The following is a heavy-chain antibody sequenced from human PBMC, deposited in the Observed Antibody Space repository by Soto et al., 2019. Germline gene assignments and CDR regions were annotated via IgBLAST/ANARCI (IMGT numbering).Heavy chain of an antibody. CDR2: INHSGST. CDR3: ARTKGYSYGYYYYGMDV. J-gene: IGHJ6*02. Sequence: PSETLSLTCAVYGGSFSGYYWSWIRQLPGKGLEWIGEINHSGSTNYNPSLKSRVTISVDTSKNQFSLKLSSVTAADTAVYYCARTKGYSYGYYYYGMDVWGQGATVTVSS. CDR1: GGSFSGYY. V-gene: IGHV4-34*01. D-gene: IGHD5-18*01.